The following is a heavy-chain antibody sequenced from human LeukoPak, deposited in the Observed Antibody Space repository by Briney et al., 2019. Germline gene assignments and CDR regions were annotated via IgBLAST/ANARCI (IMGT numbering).Heavy chain of an antibody. CDR1: GGSISSGDYY. V-gene: IGHV4-30-4*08. CDR2: IYYSGSA. J-gene: IGHJ5*02. CDR3: ARSHKNWFDP. Sequence: SETLSLTCTVSGGSISSGDYYWGWIRQPPGKGLEWIGYIYYSGSAYYNPSLKSRVTISVDTSKNQFSLKLSSVTAADTAVYYCARSHKNWFDPWGQGTLVTVSS.